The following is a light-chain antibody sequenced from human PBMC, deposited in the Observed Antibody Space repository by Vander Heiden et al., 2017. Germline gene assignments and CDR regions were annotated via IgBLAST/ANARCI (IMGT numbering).Light chain of an antibody. CDR1: SSDVGDYDY. Sequence: QSALTQPASVSGSPGQSITISCTGTSSDVGDYDYVSWYQQHPGKAPKLMIYDVSNRPSGVSSRFSGSKSGNTASLTISGLQAEDEADYYCSSYTSSSTLDWVFGGGTKLTVL. V-gene: IGLV2-14*01. CDR2: DVS. J-gene: IGLJ3*02. CDR3: SSYTSSSTLDWV.